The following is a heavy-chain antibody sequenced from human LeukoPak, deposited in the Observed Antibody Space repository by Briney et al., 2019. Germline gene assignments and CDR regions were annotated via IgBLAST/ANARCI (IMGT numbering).Heavy chain of an antibody. Sequence: PSETLSLTCTVSGGPISSYYWSWIRQPPGKGLEWIGYIYYSGSTKYNPSLKSRVSISVDTSKNQFSLKLSSVTAADTAVYYCARGAGAGYNLQPFDYWGQGTLVTVSS. CDR1: GGPISSYY. V-gene: IGHV4-59*08. J-gene: IGHJ4*02. CDR3: ARGAGAGYNLQPFDY. D-gene: IGHD5-24*01. CDR2: IYYSGST.